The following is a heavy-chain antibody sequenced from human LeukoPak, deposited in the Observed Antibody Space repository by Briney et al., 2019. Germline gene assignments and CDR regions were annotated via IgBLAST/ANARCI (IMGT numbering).Heavy chain of an antibody. CDR2: INPSGGST. Sequence: GASVKVSCKASGYTFTSYYMHWVRQAPGQGLEWMGIINPSGGSTSYAQKFQGRVTMTRDTSTSTVYMEPSSLRSEDTAVYYCARPPAESSGWYSFGYWGQGTLVTVSS. CDR3: ARPPAESSGWYSFGY. CDR1: GYTFTSYY. D-gene: IGHD6-19*01. V-gene: IGHV1-46*01. J-gene: IGHJ4*02.